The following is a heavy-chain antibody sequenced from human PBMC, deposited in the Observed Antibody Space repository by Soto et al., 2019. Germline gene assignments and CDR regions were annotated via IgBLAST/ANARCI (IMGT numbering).Heavy chain of an antibody. V-gene: IGHV1-69*12. CDR3: ARDLAAAGSGGLDV. J-gene: IGHJ6*02. CDR1: GGPFSSYA. D-gene: IGHD6-13*01. CDR2: IIPIFGTT. Sequence: QVQLVQSGAEVKKPGSSVKVSCKASGGPFSSYAVSWVRQAPGQGLEWMGGIIPIFGTTNYAQKFQGRVPITADEFTSTAYLELSGLGAEDTAAYDCARDLAAAGSGGLDVWGQGTTVTVS.